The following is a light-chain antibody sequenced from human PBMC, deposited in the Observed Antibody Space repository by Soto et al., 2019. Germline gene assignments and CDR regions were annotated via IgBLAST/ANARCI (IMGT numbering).Light chain of an antibody. CDR1: QSISTY. J-gene: IGKJ5*01. CDR2: DAS. Sequence: EIQMTQSPASLSASVGNRVTITCMASQSISTYLNWYQKKPVKAPNLLIYDASRLQSGVPSRFSGSGGGTDFTLSISSVQPEDFATYFCQQSYMDPITVGQVTRLDIK. CDR3: QQSYMDPIT. V-gene: IGKV1-39*01.